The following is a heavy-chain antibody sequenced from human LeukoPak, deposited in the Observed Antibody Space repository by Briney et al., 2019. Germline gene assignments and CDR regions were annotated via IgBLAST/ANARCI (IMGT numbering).Heavy chain of an antibody. CDR3: AKRLEVIASWFDP. CDR2: ISGNSGGRT. CDR1: GFSFSNYA. Sequence: SGGSLRLSCAASGFSFSNYAMSWVRQAPGKGLEWVSGISGNSGGRTYYADSVKGRFTISRDKSKNTLYLQMNSLRVEDTAVYYCAKRLEVIASWFDPWGQGTLVTVSS. V-gene: IGHV3-23*01. J-gene: IGHJ5*02. D-gene: IGHD2-15*01.